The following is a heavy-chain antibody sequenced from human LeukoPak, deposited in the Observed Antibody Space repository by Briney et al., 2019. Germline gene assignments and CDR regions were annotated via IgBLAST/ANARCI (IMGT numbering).Heavy chain of an antibody. Sequence: PSETLSLTCAVYGGPFSGYYWSWIRQPPGKGLEWIGEINHSGSTNYNPSLKSRVTISVDTSKNQFSLKLSSVTAADTAVYYCARARRYDFWSGYPTYYYYYMDVWGKGTTVTVSS. CDR2: INHSGST. V-gene: IGHV4-34*01. J-gene: IGHJ6*03. CDR3: ARARRYDFWSGYPTYYYYYMDV. D-gene: IGHD3-3*01. CDR1: GGPFSGYY.